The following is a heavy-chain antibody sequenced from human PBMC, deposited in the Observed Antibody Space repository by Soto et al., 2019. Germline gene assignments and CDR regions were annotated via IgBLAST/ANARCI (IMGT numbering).Heavy chain of an antibody. J-gene: IGHJ5*02. CDR1: GFTFSGSA. CDR2: IRSKANSYAT. V-gene: IGHV3-73*02. CDR3: TRLQWGYDILTGHNWFDP. Sequence: EVQLVESGGGLVQPGGSLKLSCAASGFTFSGSAMHWVRQASGKGLEWVGRIRSKANSYATAYAASVKGRFTIYRDDSKNTAYLQMNSLKTEDTAVYYCTRLQWGYDILTGHNWFDPWGQGTLVTVSS. D-gene: IGHD3-9*01.